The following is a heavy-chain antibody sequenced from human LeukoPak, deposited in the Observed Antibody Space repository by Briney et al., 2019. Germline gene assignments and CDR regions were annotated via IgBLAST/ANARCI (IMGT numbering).Heavy chain of an antibody. CDR1: GFTFSSYA. Sequence: PGGSLRLSCAASGFTFSSYALHWVRQAPGKGLEWVAVISDDGNNKYYADSVKGRFTISRDNSKNTQYLQMNNLRAEDTAVYYCARDNSGSDAETFQHWGQGTLVSVSS. CDR2: ISDDGNNK. J-gene: IGHJ1*01. V-gene: IGHV3-30-3*01. CDR3: ARDNSGSDAETFQH. D-gene: IGHD1-26*01.